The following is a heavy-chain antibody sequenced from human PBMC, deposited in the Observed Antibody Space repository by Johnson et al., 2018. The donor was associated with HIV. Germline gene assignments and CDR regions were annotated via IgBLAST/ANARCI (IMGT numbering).Heavy chain of an antibody. J-gene: IGHJ3*02. CDR3: ATYSSSWYKGGYAFDI. D-gene: IGHD6-13*01. V-gene: IGHV3-30*04. Sequence: LLVESGGGVVQPGRSLRLSCAASGFTFSSYAMHWVRQAPGKGLEWVAVISYDGSNKYYADSVKGRFTISRDNSKNTLYLQMNSLRAEDTAVYYCATYSSSWYKGGYAFDIWGQGTMVTVSS. CDR1: GFTFSSYA. CDR2: ISYDGSNK.